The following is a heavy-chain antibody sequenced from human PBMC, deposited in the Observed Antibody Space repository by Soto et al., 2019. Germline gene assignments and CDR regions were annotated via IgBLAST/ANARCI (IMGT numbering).Heavy chain of an antibody. CDR3: AREVSWFHKGIYFDY. J-gene: IGHJ4*02. Sequence: PSETLSLTCTVSGGSISSYYWSWIRQPPGKGLEWIGYIYYSGSTNYNPSLKSRVTISVDTSKNQFSLKLSSVTAADTAVYYCAREVSWFHKGIYFDYWGQGTLVTVSS. D-gene: IGHD3-10*01. CDR1: GGSISSYY. V-gene: IGHV4-59*01. CDR2: IYYSGST.